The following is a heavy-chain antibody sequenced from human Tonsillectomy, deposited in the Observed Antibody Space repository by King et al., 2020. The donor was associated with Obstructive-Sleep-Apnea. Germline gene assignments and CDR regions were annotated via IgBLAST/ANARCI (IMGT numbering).Heavy chain of an antibody. D-gene: IGHD3-10*01. J-gene: IGHJ4*02. CDR3: ARENYGSGID. CDR2: INHSGST. Sequence: VQLQQWGAGLLKPSETLSLTCAVYGGSFSGYYWSWIRQPPGKGLEWIGEINHSGSTNYNPSLKSRVTISVDTSKNQFSLTLSSVTAADTAVYYCARENYGSGIDWGQGTLVTVSS. CDR1: GGSFSGYY. V-gene: IGHV4-34*01.